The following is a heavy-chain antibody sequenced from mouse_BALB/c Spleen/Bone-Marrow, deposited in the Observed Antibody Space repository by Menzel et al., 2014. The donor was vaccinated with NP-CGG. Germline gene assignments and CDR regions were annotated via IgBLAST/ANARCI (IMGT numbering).Heavy chain of an antibody. CDR1: GFTFSSFG. CDR2: ISNGSSTI. CDR3: ARRGAMITHYYAMDY. V-gene: IGHV5-17*02. J-gene: IGHJ4*01. D-gene: IGHD2-4*01. Sequence: EVQRVESGGGLVQPGGSRKLSCAASGFTFSSFGMHWVRQAPEKGLEWVAYISNGSSTIYYADTVKGRFTISRDNPKNTLFLQMTRLRSEDTAMYYCARRGAMITHYYAMDYWGQGISVTVSS.